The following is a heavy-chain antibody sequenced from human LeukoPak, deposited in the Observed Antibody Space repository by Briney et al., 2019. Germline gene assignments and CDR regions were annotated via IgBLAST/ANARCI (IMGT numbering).Heavy chain of an antibody. CDR1: GFTFSSYA. CDR3: AKDLAPRRYYYYMDV. J-gene: IGHJ6*03. Sequence: GGSLRLSCAASGFTFSSYAMSWVRQAPGKGLEWVSAISGSGGSTYYADSVKGRFTISRDNSKNTLYLQMNSLRAEDTAVYYCAKDLAPRRYYYYMDVWGEGTTVTVSS. V-gene: IGHV3-23*01. CDR2: ISGSGGST.